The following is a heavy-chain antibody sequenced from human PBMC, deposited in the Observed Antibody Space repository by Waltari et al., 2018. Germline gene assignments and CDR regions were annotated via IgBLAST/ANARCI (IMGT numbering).Heavy chain of an antibody. CDR1: GFTFSSYS. Sequence: EVQLVESGGGLVQPGGSLRLSCAASGFTFSSYSMNWVRQAPGKGLEWVSYISSSSSTIYYADSVKGRFTISRDNAKNSLYLQMNSLRAEDTAVYYCAREREGFGELIDYWGQGTLVTVSS. J-gene: IGHJ4*02. CDR3: AREREGFGELIDY. V-gene: IGHV3-48*04. D-gene: IGHD3-10*01. CDR2: ISSSSSTI.